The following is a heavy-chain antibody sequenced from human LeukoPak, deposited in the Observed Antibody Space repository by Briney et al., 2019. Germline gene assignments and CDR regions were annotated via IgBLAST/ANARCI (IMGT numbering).Heavy chain of an antibody. Sequence: SETLSLTCAVYGGSFSGYYWSWIRQPPGKGLEWIGEINHSGSTNYNPSLKSRVTISADTSKNQFSLKLSSVTAADTAVYYCARSMYYYYYGMDVWGQGTTVTVSS. J-gene: IGHJ6*02. CDR1: GGSFSGYY. CDR3: ARSMYYYYYGMDV. V-gene: IGHV4-34*01. CDR2: INHSGST.